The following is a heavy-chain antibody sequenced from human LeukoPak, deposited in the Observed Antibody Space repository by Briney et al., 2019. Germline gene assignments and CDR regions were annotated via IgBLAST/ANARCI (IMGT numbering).Heavy chain of an antibody. Sequence: GGSLRLSCAASGFTFSSYGMHGVRQAPGKGLEWVAFIRYDGNNKYYADSVKGRFTISRDNSKNTLYLQMNSLRAEDTAVYYCAKVGGGGITIFGEDYWGQGTLVTVSS. D-gene: IGHD3-3*01. CDR3: AKVGGGGITIFGEDY. V-gene: IGHV3-30*02. CDR2: IRYDGNNK. CDR1: GFTFSSYG. J-gene: IGHJ4*02.